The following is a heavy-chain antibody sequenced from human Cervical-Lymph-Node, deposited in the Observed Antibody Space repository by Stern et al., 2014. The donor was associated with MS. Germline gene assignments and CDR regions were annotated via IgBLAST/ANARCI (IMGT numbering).Heavy chain of an antibody. CDR1: GFTFSSYA. V-gene: IGHV3-23*04. D-gene: IGHD2-15*01. CDR2: ISGSGGST. Sequence: EVQLEESGGGLVQPGGSLRLSCAASGFTFSSYAMSWVRQAPGKGLEWASAISGSGGSTYYADSVQGRFTISIDTYKNTPYLQMNSLIAEDTAVYYCAKGGIYCSGGSGFGDWFDPWGQGTLFTVSS. J-gene: IGHJ5*02. CDR3: AKGGIYCSGGSGFGDWFDP.